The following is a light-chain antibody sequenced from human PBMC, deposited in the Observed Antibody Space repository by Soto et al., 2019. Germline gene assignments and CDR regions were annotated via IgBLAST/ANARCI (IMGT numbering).Light chain of an antibody. CDR3: AVWDDRLNGYV. CDR2: SND. V-gene: IGLV1-44*01. J-gene: IGLJ1*01. Sequence: QSVLTQPPSASGTPGQRVTISCSGSSSNIVSNTVNWYQHLPGAAPKLLIQSNDQRPSGVPDRFSGSQSGTSASLAISGLQSEDEADYYCAVWDDRLNGYVFGTGTKVTVL. CDR1: SSNIVSNT.